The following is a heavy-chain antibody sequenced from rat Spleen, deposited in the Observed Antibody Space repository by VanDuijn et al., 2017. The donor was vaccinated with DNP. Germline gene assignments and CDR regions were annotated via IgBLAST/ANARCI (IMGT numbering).Heavy chain of an antibody. CDR3: RTPYSESYY. CDR1: GFSLTDYG. J-gene: IGHJ2*01. Sequence: QVQLQESGPGLVQPLQTLSLTCTVSGFSLTDYGVSWVRQPPGKGLEWVAAISSGGTTYYSSPLKSRLSISRDTSKRQVFLKMNSLQTEDTAPSVYRTPYSESYY. V-gene: IGHV2-6*01. CDR2: ISSGGTT. D-gene: IGHD1-11*01.